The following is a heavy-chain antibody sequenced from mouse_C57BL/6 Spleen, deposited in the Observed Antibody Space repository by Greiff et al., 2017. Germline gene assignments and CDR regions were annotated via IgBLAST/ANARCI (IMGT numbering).Heavy chain of an antibody. CDR3: ARDRGSGNYGYFDV. J-gene: IGHJ1*03. CDR2: INYDGSST. V-gene: IGHV5-16*01. CDR1: GFTFSDSY. Sequence: EVQLVESEGGLVQPGSSMKLSCTASGFTFSDSYMAWVRQVPEKGLEWVANINYDGSSTSYLDSLKSRFIISRDNAKNILYLQMSRLKSEDTATYYCARDRGSGNYGYFDVWGTGTTVTVSS. D-gene: IGHD1-3*01.